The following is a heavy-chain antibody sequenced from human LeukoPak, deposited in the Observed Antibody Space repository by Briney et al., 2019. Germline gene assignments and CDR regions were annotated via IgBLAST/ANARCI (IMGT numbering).Heavy chain of an antibody. V-gene: IGHV1-2*02. J-gene: IGHJ5*02. D-gene: IGHD2-15*01. Sequence: WASVKVSCKASGYTFTGYYMHWVRQAPGQGLEWMGWINPNSGGTNYAQKFQGRVTMTRDTSISTAYMELSRLRSDDTAVYYCARDRNGGFWFDPWGQGTLVTVSS. CDR3: ARDRNGGFWFDP. CDR1: GYTFTGYY. CDR2: INPNSGGT.